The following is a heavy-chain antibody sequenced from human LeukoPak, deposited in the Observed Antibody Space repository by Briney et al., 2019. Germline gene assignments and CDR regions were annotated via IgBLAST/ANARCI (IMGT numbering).Heavy chain of an antibody. V-gene: IGHV4-34*01. Sequence: SETLSLTCAVYGGSFSGYYWSWIRQPPGKGLEWIGEINHSGSTNYNPSLKSRVTISVDTSKNQFSLKLSSVTAADTAVYYCASRDVDIVATTTKFDYWGRGTLVTVSS. CDR1: GGSFSGYY. CDR3: ASRDVDIVATTTKFDY. D-gene: IGHD5-12*01. J-gene: IGHJ4*02. CDR2: INHSGST.